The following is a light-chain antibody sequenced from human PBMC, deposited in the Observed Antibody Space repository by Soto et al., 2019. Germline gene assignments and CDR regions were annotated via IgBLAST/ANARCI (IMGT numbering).Light chain of an antibody. CDR2: GND. J-gene: IGLJ2*01. Sequence: QSVLTQPPSASGTPGQRGTISCSGSKSNIGSNAVNWYQQLPGTAPKLLIHGNDQRPSGVPDRLSGSKSGTSASLAISGLQAEDEADYYCAAWDDRLNAPVFGGGTKVTVL. CDR3: AAWDDRLNAPV. CDR1: KSNIGSNA. V-gene: IGLV1-44*01.